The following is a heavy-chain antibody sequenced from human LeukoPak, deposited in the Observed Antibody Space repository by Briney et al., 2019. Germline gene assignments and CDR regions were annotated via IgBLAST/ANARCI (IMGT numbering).Heavy chain of an antibody. V-gene: IGHV4-61*08. J-gene: IGHJ4*02. CDR3: ARSGGYASPFGY. CDR1: GGSISSGGYY. Sequence: SETLSLTCTVSGGSISSGGYYWSWIRQHPGKGLEWMGFIYSSGTTNYNPSLKSRVTISADTSNNQFSLKLSSVTAADTAVYFCARSGGYASPFGYWGQGTVVTVSS. D-gene: IGHD5-12*01. CDR2: IYSSGTT.